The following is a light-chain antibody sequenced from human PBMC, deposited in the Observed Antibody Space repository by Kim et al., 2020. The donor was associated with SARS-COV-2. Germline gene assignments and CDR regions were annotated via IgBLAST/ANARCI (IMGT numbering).Light chain of an antibody. CDR2: GAS. Sequence: YPGESATLSCRASQSVGRNLAWYQQKPGQAPRLVIYGASTRATGVPARFSGSGYGTEFTLTISSLQSEDFAVYYCQQYNNWPPLTFGPGTKVDIK. CDR3: QQYNNWPPLT. J-gene: IGKJ3*01. V-gene: IGKV3-15*01. CDR1: QSVGRN.